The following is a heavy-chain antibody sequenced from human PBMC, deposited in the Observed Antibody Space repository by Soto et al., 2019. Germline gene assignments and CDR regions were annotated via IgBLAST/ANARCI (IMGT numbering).Heavy chain of an antibody. CDR2: ISYDGSNK. CDR3: ARGGELRFLEWLGYYYGMDV. J-gene: IGHJ6*02. D-gene: IGHD3-3*01. CDR1: GFTFSSYA. Sequence: GGSLRLSCAASGFTFSSYAMHWVRQAPGKGLGWVAVISYDGSNKYYADSVKGRFTISRDNSKNTLYLQMNSLRAEDTAVYYCARGGELRFLEWLGYYYGMDVWGQGTTVTVSS. V-gene: IGHV3-30-3*01.